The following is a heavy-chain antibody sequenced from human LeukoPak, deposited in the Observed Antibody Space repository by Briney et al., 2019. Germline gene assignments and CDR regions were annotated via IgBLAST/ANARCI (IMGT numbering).Heavy chain of an antibody. Sequence: GRSLRLSCAASGFTFSSYGMHWVRQAPGKGLEWVAVIWYDGSNKYYADSVKGRFTISRDNSKNTLYLQMNSLRAEDTAVYYCARDGYYDFWSGYRNPDYYYYGMDVWGQGTTVTVSS. CDR1: GFTFSSYG. D-gene: IGHD3-3*01. V-gene: IGHV3-33*01. CDR2: IWYDGSNK. J-gene: IGHJ6*02. CDR3: ARDGYYDFWSGYRNPDYYYYGMDV.